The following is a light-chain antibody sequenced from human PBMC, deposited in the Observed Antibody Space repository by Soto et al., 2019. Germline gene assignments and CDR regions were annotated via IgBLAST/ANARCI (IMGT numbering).Light chain of an antibody. CDR3: SSYTSSNTVV. CDR2: EVS. Sequence: QSALTQPASVSGSPGQSITISCTGTSSDIGYYDYVSWYQQHPGKAPKLVISEVSDRPSGVSHRFTGSKSDNTASLTISGLQAEDEADYYCSSYTSSNTVVFGGGTKLTVL. J-gene: IGLJ2*01. V-gene: IGLV2-14*01. CDR1: SSDIGYYDY.